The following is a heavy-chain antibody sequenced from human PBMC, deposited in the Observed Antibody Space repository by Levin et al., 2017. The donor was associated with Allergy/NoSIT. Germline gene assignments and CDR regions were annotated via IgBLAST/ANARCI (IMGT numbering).Heavy chain of an antibody. Sequence: GGSLRLSCAASGFTFSSHSMNWVRQAPGKGLEWVSSISSTSVYIYYADSVKGRFTISRDNAKNSLYLQMNSLRAEDTAVYYCAGGISGTYYYFDYWGQGTLVTVSS. J-gene: IGHJ4*02. CDR3: AGGISGTYYYFDY. V-gene: IGHV3-21*01. CDR1: GFTFSSHS. CDR2: ISSTSVYI. D-gene: IGHD3-10*01.